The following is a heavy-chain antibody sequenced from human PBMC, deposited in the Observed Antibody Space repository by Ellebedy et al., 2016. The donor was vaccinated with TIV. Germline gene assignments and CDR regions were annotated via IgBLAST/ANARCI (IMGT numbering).Heavy chain of an antibody. Sequence: GESLKISCAASGFTFSSYAMSWVRQAPGKGLEWVANIKQDGSKRFYVDSVKGRITISRDNAKNSLYLQMNSLRAEDTAVYYCAKTASKGRGWRTPIDYWGQGTLVTVSS. CDR1: GFTFSSYA. V-gene: IGHV3-7*03. CDR2: IKQDGSKR. D-gene: IGHD6-19*01. J-gene: IGHJ4*02. CDR3: AKTASKGRGWRTPIDY.